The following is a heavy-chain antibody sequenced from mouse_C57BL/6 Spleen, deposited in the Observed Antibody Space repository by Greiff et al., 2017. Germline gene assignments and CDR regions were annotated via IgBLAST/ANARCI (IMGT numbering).Heavy chain of an antibody. CDR2: IYPGDGDT. D-gene: IGHD1-1*02. CDR3: AREVEDYFDY. CDR1: GYAFSSSW. Sequence: QVQLQQSGPELVKPGASVKISCKASGYAFSSSWMNWVKQRPGKGLEWIGRIYPGDGDTNYNGKFKGKATLTADKSSSTAYMQLSSLTSEDSAVYFCAREVEDYFDYWGQGTPLTVSS. J-gene: IGHJ2*01. V-gene: IGHV1-82*01.